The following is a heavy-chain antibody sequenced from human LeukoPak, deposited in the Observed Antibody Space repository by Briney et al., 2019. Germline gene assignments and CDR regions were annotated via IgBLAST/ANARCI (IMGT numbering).Heavy chain of an antibody. D-gene: IGHD3-9*01. J-gene: IGHJ4*02. CDR1: GYTFTSYD. Sequence: EASVKVSCKASGYTFTSYDINWVRQATGQGLEWMGWMNPGSGDTAYAQKFQGRVTMTRDTSMSTAYMELSSLGSEDTAIYYCARGLGDYNTDWFPVSGYWGQGTPVTVSS. V-gene: IGHV1-8*01. CDR3: ARGLGDYNTDWFPVSGY. CDR2: MNPGSGDT.